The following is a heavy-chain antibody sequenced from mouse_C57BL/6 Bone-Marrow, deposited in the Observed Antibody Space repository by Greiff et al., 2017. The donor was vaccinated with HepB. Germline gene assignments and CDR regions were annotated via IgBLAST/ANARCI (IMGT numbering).Heavy chain of an antibody. V-gene: IGHV14-3*01. CDR2: IDPANGNT. CDR3: ARPGTRAWFAY. D-gene: IGHD4-1*01. Sequence: VQLQQSVAELVRPGASVKLSCTASGFNIKNTYIHWVKQRPEQGLEWIGRIDPANGNTKYAPKFQGKATITADTSSNTAYLQLSSLTSEDTAIYYCARPGTRAWFAYWGQGTLVTVSA. J-gene: IGHJ3*01. CDR1: GFNIKNTY.